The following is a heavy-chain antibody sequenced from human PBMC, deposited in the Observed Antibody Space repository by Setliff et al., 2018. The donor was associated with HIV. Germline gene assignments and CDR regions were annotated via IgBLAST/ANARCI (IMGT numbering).Heavy chain of an antibody. D-gene: IGHD3-3*01. CDR3: ARSHYNFRSAYYTGTNWFDS. CDR1: GYTFTSYG. V-gene: IGHV7-4-1*02. CDR2: IDINTGSP. Sequence: ASVKVSCKASGYTFTSYGISWVQQAPGQGLEWMGWIDINTGSPSYAQGFTGRFVFSSDTSVSTAYLQITSLKPEDTAVYYCARSHYNFRSAYYTGTNWFDSWGQGTLVTVSS. J-gene: IGHJ5*01.